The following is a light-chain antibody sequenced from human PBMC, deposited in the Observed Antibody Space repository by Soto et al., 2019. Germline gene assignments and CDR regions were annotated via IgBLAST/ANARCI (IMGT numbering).Light chain of an antibody. Sequence: EIVLTKSPDTLSLSPGERATLSCRASQSVSSYLAWYQQKPCQAPTLLIYDSFNRATGIPHRFSGSGFGTDFTLTISNVEPEDLAVYYCQQYGTPRSVTFGQGTQLEIK. J-gene: IGKJ5*01. V-gene: IGKV3-20*01. CDR1: QSVSSY. CDR2: DSF. CDR3: QQYGTPRSVT.